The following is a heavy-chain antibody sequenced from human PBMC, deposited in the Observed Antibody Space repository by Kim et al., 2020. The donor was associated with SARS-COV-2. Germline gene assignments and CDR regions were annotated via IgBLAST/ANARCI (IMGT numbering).Heavy chain of an antibody. Sequence: GESLKISCKGSGYSFTSYWISWVRQMSGKGLEWMGRIDPSDSYTNYSPSFQGHVTISADKSISTAYLQWSSLKASDTAMFYCARCGYVPYDYWGQGTLVTVSS. D-gene: IGHD6-25*01. V-gene: IGHV5-10-1*01. CDR3: ARCGYVPYDY. J-gene: IGHJ4*02. CDR2: IDPSDSYT. CDR1: GYSFTSYW.